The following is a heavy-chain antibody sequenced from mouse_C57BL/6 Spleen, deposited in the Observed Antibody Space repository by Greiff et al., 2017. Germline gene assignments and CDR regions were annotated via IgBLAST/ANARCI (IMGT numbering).Heavy chain of an antibody. CDR2: INPSNGGT. J-gene: IGHJ2*01. CDR1: GYTFTSYW. CDR3: ASGDYDATGRDY. Sequence: QVQLKQPGTELVKPGASVKLSCKASGYTFTSYWMHWVKQRPGQGLEWIGNINPSNGGTNYNEKFKSKATLTVDKSSSTAYMQLSSLTSEDSAVYYCASGDYDATGRDYWGQGTTLTVSS. D-gene: IGHD2-4*01. V-gene: IGHV1-53*01.